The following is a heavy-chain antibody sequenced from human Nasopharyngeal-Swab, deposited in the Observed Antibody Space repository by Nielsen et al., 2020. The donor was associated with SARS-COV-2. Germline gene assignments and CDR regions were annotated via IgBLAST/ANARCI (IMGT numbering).Heavy chain of an antibody. CDR2: ISGSGGST. CDR3: ARDLPAMTTVTTSDI. Sequence: GESLKISCAASGFTFSSYAMSWVRQAPGKGLEWVSAISGSGGSTYYADSVKGRFTISRDNSKNTLYLQMNSLRAEDTAVYYCARDLPAMTTVTTSDIWGQGTMVTVSS. CDR1: GFTFSSYA. J-gene: IGHJ3*02. V-gene: IGHV3-23*01. D-gene: IGHD4-17*01.